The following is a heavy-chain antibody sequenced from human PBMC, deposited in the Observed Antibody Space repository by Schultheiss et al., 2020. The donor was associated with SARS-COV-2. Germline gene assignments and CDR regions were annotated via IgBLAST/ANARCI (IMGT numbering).Heavy chain of an antibody. J-gene: IGHJ4*02. V-gene: IGHV4-59*12. CDR2: MHYTGST. D-gene: IGHD3-10*01. CDR3: ARGGPYGSGSYYRPLRF. Sequence: SETLSLTCAVYGGSFSGYYWSWIRQPPGKGLEWIGYMHYTGSTNYNPSLKSRVTISLDTSKKQFSLKLSSVTAADTAVYYCARGGPYGSGSYYRPLRFWGQGNLVTVSS. CDR1: GGSFSGYY.